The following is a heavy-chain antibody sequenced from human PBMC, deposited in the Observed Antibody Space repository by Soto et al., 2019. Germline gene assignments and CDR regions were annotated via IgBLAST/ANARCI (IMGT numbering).Heavy chain of an antibody. D-gene: IGHD3-3*01. V-gene: IGHV3-48*02. Sequence: PGGSLRLSCAASGFPFSNYGVHWVRQAPGKGLEWISYIDTSGTKIYYADSVKGRFTITRDNAKNSLYLEMNSLRDEDTAVYYCASHYDMWSGYLSPVDYWGQGTLVTVSS. CDR3: ASHYDMWSGYLSPVDY. CDR2: IDTSGTKI. CDR1: GFPFSNYG. J-gene: IGHJ4*02.